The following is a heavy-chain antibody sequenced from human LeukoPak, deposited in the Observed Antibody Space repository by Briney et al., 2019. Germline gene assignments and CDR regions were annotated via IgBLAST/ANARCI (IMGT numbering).Heavy chain of an antibody. CDR2: TSTSGGSA. CDR3: ARYSGSYYYPPAWDL. CDR1: GFTFSPSA. V-gene: IGHV3-23*01. D-gene: IGHD1-26*01. Sequence: GGSLRLSCAASGFTFSPSAMSWVRQAPGKGLEWVSATSTSGGSAYYADSVKGRFTISRDNSKNTLYLQMDSLRADDTAVYYCARYSGSYYYPPAWDLWGQGTLVTVSS. J-gene: IGHJ4*02.